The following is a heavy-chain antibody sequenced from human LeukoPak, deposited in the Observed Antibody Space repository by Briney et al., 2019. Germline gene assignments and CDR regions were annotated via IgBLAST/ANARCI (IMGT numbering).Heavy chain of an antibody. CDR2: ISGSGGTT. V-gene: IGHV3-23*01. CDR3: AKGRQWLASHYFDY. CDR1: GFTFSTYA. Sequence: GGSLRLSCAASGFTFSTYAMSWVRQAPGKGLEWVSVISGSGGTTYYADSVKGRFTISRDNSKNTLYLEMNSLRAEDTAVYYCAKGRQWLASHYFDYWGQGTLVTASS. D-gene: IGHD6-19*01. J-gene: IGHJ4*02.